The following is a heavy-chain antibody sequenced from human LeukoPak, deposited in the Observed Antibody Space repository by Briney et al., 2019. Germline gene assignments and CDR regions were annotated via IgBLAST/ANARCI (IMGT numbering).Heavy chain of an antibody. V-gene: IGHV4-59*08. J-gene: IGHJ5*02. CDR3: ARHRGYYDSPNWFDP. D-gene: IGHD3-22*01. CDR2: IYYSGYT. Sequence: SETLSLTCTVSGGSISSYYWSWIRQPPGKGLEYIGYIYYSGYTNYNPSLKSRVIISVDTSKNQFSLKLSSVTAADTAVYYCARHRGYYDSPNWFDPWGQGTLVTVSS. CDR1: GGSISSYY.